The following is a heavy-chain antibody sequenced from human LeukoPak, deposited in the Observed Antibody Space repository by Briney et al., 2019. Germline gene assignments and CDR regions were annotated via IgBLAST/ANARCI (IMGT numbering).Heavy chain of an antibody. Sequence: GASVTVSCKASGFTFTSSAVQWVRQARGQRLEWIGWIVVGSGNTNYAQKFQERVTITRDMSTSTAYMELSSLRSEDTAVYYCAAEAVVVPAAPDYGMDVWGQGTTVTVSS. J-gene: IGHJ6*02. D-gene: IGHD2-2*01. CDR1: GFTFTSSA. CDR3: AAEAVVVPAAPDYGMDV. V-gene: IGHV1-58*01. CDR2: IVVGSGNT.